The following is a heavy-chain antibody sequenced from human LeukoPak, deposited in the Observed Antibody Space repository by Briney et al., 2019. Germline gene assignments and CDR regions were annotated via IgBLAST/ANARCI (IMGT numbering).Heavy chain of an antibody. D-gene: IGHD6-19*01. CDR3: ARAFPARIAVADD. J-gene: IGHJ4*02. CDR2: INPSGGST. CDR1: GYXFTSYY. V-gene: IGHV1-46*01. Sequence: ASVKVSCKASGYXFTSYYIHWVRQAPGQGLEWMGIINPSGGSTSYAQKFQGRVTMTRDTSTSTVYTELSSLRSEDTAVYYCARAFPARIAVADDWGQGTLVTVSS.